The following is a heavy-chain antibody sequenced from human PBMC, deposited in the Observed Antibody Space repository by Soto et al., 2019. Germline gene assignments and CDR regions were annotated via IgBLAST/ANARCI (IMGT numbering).Heavy chain of an antibody. CDR3: ARGLYCGGGCYSHFNY. CDR1: GGTFSNYP. CDR2: IIPISGTT. J-gene: IGHJ4*02. D-gene: IGHD2-21*02. Sequence: VQLVQSGAEVKKPGSSVKVSCKASGGTFSNYPFIWVRQAPGQGLDWMGGIIPISGTTDYGQRVQGRVTITADEPTTATTMEPSSLRSDDKAVYLCARGLYCGGGCYSHFNYWGQGTLVTVSS. V-gene: IGHV1-69*01.